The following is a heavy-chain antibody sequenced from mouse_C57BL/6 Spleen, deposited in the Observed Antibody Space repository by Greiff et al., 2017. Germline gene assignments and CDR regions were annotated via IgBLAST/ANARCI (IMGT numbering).Heavy chain of an antibody. CDR2: ISSGSSTI. CDR3: ARGDGYYEWYFDV. V-gene: IGHV5-17*01. Sequence: EVQLVESGGGLVKPGGSLKLSCAASGFTFSDYGMHWVRQAPEKGLEWVAYISSGSSTIYYADTVKGRFTISRDNAKNNLFLQMTSLRSEDTAMYYCARGDGYYEWYFDVWGTGTTVTVSS. CDR1: GFTFSDYG. D-gene: IGHD2-3*01. J-gene: IGHJ1*03.